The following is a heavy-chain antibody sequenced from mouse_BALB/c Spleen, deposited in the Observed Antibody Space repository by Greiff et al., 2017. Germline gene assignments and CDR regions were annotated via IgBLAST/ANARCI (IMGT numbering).Heavy chain of an antibody. V-gene: IGHV14-4*02. CDR2: IDPENGDT. J-gene: IGHJ2*01. CDR1: GFNIKDYY. CDR3: NYDYDLDFDY. D-gene: IGHD2-4*01. Sequence: VQLKESGAELVRSGASVKLSCTASGFNIKDYYMHWVKQRPEQGLEWIGWIDPENGDTEYAPKFQGKATMTADTSSNTAYLQLSSLTSEDTAVYYCNYDYDLDFDYWGQGTTLTVSS.